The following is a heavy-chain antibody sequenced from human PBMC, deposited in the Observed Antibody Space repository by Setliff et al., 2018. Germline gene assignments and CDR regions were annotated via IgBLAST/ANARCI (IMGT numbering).Heavy chain of an antibody. CDR2: VSGSRTT. Sequence: GGSLRLSCATSGFIFSNFAMSWVRQAPGKGLQWVATVSGSRTTYYADSVKGRFSISRDNSKNTVDLEMRGLTADDTALYYCTRPALDLEFDLWGQGTRVTSPQ. V-gene: IGHV3-23*01. CDR1: GFIFSNFA. CDR3: TRPALDLEFDL. J-gene: IGHJ4*02. D-gene: IGHD1-1*01.